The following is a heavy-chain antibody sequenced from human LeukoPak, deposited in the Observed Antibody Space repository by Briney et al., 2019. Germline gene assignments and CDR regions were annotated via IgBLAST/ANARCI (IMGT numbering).Heavy chain of an antibody. CDR3: ARVLSSSGWSSLDY. D-gene: IGHD6-19*01. CDR2: IYTSGST. J-gene: IGHJ4*02. CDR1: GGSISSYY. Sequence: SETLPLTCTVSGGSISSYYWSWIRQPAGKGLEWIGRIYTSGSTNYNPSLKSRVTISVDTSKNQFSLKLSSVTAADTAVYYCARVLSSSGWSSLDYWGQGTLVTVSS. V-gene: IGHV4-4*07.